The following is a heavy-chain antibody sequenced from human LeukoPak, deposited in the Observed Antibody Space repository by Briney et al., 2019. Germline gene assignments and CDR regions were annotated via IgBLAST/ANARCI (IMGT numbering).Heavy chain of an antibody. CDR1: GYTFTGYY. D-gene: IGHD4-11*01. J-gene: IGHJ4*02. CDR3: ARARSYSNFNFDY. Sequence: VKVSCXASGYTFTGYYMHWVRQAPGQGLEWMGRINPSGGSTNYAQKFQGRVTMARDTSTSTVYMDLSSLTSDDTAVYYCARARSYSNFNFDYWGQGTPVTVSS. CDR2: INPSGGST. V-gene: IGHV1-46*01.